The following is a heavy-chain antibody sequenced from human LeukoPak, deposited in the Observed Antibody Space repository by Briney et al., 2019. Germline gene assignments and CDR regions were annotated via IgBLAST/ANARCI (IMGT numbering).Heavy chain of an antibody. CDR3: ARDGVPYYDSSGYHFDY. V-gene: IGHV4-61*02. J-gene: IGHJ4*02. Sequence: SETLSLTCTVSGGSITSGYYYWSWIRQPAGRGLEWIGRFYSSGGTKYNPSLESRVTISVDTSKNQFSLNLKSVTAADTAVYYCARDGVPYYDSSGYHFDYWGQGTLVTVSS. CDR1: GGSITSGYYY. CDR2: FYSSGGT. D-gene: IGHD3-22*01.